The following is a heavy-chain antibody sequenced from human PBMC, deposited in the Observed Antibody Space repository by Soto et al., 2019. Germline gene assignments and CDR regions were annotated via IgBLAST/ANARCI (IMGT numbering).Heavy chain of an antibody. J-gene: IGHJ4*02. V-gene: IGHV3-30*18. Sequence: QVQLVESGGGVVQPGRSLRLSCAASGFIFSSYGMHWVRQAPGKGLGWVSVISYDGSNKYYADSVKGRFTISRDNSKNTLYLQMNSLRAEDTAVYYCAKTMLTNWDHQAESWGQGTLVTVSS. D-gene: IGHD7-27*01. CDR1: GFIFSSYG. CDR2: ISYDGSNK. CDR3: AKTMLTNWDHQAES.